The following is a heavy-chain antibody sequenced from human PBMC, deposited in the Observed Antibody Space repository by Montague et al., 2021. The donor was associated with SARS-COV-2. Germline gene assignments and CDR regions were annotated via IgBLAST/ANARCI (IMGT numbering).Heavy chain of an antibody. V-gene: IGHV4-34*01. J-gene: IGHJ6*03. Sequence: ETLSLTCAVHGGSFSTYSWNWIRQPPGKGLEWIGEIHHGGSTNYNPSLKSRVTISADTSKNQFSLKLASVAAADTAVYYCARLGDGVVPSPILGVGPYYSYYYMDVWGKGTTVTVSS. D-gene: IGHD3-10*01. CDR3: ARLGDGVVPSPILGVGPYYSYYYMDV. CDR1: GGSFSTYS. CDR2: IHHGGST.